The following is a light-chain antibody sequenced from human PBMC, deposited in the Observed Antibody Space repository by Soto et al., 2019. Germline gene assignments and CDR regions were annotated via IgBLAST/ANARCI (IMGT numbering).Light chain of an antibody. J-gene: IGKJ5*01. CDR1: QGIRSY. CDR2: AES. V-gene: IGKV1-9*01. Sequence: QLTQSPSFLSSSLGDSVTITCRASQGIRSYLAWYKQKTGKAPKILIYAESTLQSGVPLRFRGSGSGTSLNLTISRLQPEDFATYYCQKLLSYPITCGQGTRLEIK. CDR3: QKLLSYPIT.